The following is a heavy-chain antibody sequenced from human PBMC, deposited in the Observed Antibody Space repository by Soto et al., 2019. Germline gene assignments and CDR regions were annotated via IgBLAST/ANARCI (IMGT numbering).Heavy chain of an antibody. D-gene: IGHD6-13*01. CDR2: IWYDGSNK. J-gene: IGHJ4*02. CDR3: ARVSSTGYSSSWYFLDFDY. CDR1: GFTFSSYG. V-gene: IGHV3-33*01. Sequence: GGSLRLSCAASGFTFSSYGMHWVRQAPGKGLEWVAVIWYDGSNKYYADSVKGRFTISRDNSKNTLYLQMNSLRAEDTAVYYCARVSSTGYSSSWYFLDFDYWGQGTLVTVSS.